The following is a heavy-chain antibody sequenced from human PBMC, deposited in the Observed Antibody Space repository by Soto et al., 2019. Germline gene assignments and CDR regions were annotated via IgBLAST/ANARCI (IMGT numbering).Heavy chain of an antibody. J-gene: IGHJ6*02. CDR1: GYSFTTYA. D-gene: IGHD3-10*01. Sequence: QVQVVQSGAEVKKPGASVKISCKASGYSFTTYAMHWVRQAPGQRLEWMAWINGGNGNTKYSQKFQDRVTITRDTPANLAYREQSSLRSEDSAVYYCAGGKGRDEISYSHGMDVWGQGTTFSVSS. CDR3: AGGKGRDEISYSHGMDV. CDR2: INGGNGNT. V-gene: IGHV1-3*01.